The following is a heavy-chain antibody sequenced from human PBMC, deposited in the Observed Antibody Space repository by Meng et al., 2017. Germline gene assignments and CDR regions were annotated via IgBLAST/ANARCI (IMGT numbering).Heavy chain of an antibody. CDR2: IDPSSGGT. Sequence: ASVKVSCKASGYTFTGYYMHWVRQAPGQGLEWMGWIDPSSGGTNYAQKFQGRVTKTRDTTIGTAYMELSRLKSDDTAVYYCARDVIGAEDWGQGTLVTVSS. J-gene: IGHJ4*02. D-gene: IGHD3-16*02. CDR1: GYTFTGYY. V-gene: IGHV1-2*02. CDR3: ARDVIGAED.